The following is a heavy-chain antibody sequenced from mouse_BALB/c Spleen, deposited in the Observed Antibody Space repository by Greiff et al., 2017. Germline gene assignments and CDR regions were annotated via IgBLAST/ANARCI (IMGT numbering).Heavy chain of an antibody. D-gene: IGHD2-4*01. Sequence: VQLQQSGAELARPGASVKLSCKASGYTFTSYWMQWVKQRPGQGLEWIGAIYPGDGDTRYTQKFKGKATLTADKSSSTAYMQLSSLASEDSAVYYCARSDYYDYDVGAMDYWGQGTSVTVSS. CDR1: GYTFTSYW. CDR3: ARSDYYDYDVGAMDY. J-gene: IGHJ4*01. CDR2: IYPGDGDT. V-gene: IGHV1-87*01.